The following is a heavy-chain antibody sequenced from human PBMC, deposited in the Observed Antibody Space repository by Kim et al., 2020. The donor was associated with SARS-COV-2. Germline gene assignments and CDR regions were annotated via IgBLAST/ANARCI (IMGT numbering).Heavy chain of an antibody. CDR1: GYTFSTYG. V-gene: IGHV1-18*01. CDR3: ARGTMVRGVLLNFDY. J-gene: IGHJ4*02. CDR2: ISGYNGNT. Sequence: ASVKVSCKASGYTFSTYGISWVRQAPGQGLEWIGWISGYNGNTNYVQKLQGRVTMTTDTSTSTAYMELRSLRSDDTAVYYCARGTMVRGVLLNFDYWGQGTLVTVSS. D-gene: IGHD3-10*01.